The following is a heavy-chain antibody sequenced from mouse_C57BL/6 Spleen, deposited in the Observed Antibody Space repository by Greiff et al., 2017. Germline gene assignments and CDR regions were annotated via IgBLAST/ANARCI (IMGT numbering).Heavy chain of an antibody. V-gene: IGHV1-4*01. CDR2: INPSSGYT. D-gene: IGHD1-1*01. CDR3: ARFYYYGSSYFPFDY. CDR1: GYTFTSYT. J-gene: IGHJ2*01. Sequence: QVTLKESGAELARPGASVKMSCKASGYTFTSYTMHWVKQRPGQGLEWIGYINPSSGYTKYNQKFKDKATLTADKSSSTAYMQLSSLTSEDSAVYYCARFYYYGSSYFPFDYWGQGTTLTVSS.